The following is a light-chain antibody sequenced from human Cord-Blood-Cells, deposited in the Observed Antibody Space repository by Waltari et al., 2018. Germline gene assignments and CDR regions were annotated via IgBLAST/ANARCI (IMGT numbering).Light chain of an antibody. Sequence: QSALTQPASVSGSPGQSITISCTGTSSDVGGYNYVSWYQQHPGKAPKLRIYEVSNRPSGFSKRFSGSKSGNTASLTISGLQAEDEADYYCSSYTSSSTYVFGTGTKVTVL. CDR2: EVS. CDR3: SSYTSSSTYV. J-gene: IGLJ1*01. V-gene: IGLV2-14*01. CDR1: SSDVGGYNY.